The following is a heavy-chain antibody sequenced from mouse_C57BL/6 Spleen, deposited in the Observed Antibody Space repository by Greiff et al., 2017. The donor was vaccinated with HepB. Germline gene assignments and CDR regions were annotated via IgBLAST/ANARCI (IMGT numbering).Heavy chain of an antibody. Sequence: VQLQQSGPELVKPGASVKIPCKASGYTFTDYNMDWVKQSHGKSLEWIGDINPNNGGTIYNQKFKGKATLTVDKSSSTAYMELRSLTSEDTAVYYCARGGYSNYFYAMDYWGQGTSVTVSS. J-gene: IGHJ4*01. CDR3: ARGGYSNYFYAMDY. CDR2: INPNNGGT. CDR1: GYTFTDYN. D-gene: IGHD2-5*01. V-gene: IGHV1-18*01.